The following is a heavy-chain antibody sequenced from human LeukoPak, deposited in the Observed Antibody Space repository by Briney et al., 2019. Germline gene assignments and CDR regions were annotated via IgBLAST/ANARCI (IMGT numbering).Heavy chain of an antibody. Sequence: SETLSLTCTVSGGPISSSSYYWGWIRQPPGKGLEWIGSIYYSGSTYYNPSLKSRVTISVDTSKNQFSLKLSSVTAADTAVYYCARKEGIAAAGHFDYWGQGTLVTVSS. CDR3: ARKEGIAAAGHFDY. CDR2: IYYSGST. V-gene: IGHV4-39*01. J-gene: IGHJ4*02. CDR1: GGPISSSSYY. D-gene: IGHD6-13*01.